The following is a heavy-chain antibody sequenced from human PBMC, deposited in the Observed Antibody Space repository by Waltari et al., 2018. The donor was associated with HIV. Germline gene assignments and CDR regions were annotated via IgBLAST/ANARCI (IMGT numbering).Heavy chain of an antibody. CDR3: AKDGGRYGILTGYFDY. Sequence: EVQLVEYGGGLVQPGGSLRIACAASGSTFSTYAMRWVRQAPGKGLEWVSAISSRVGGTFYADSVKGRFTISRDNSKNTLYLQMNSLRVEDTAVYYCAKDGGRYGILTGYFDYWGQGTLVPVSS. CDR2: ISSRVGGT. D-gene: IGHD3-9*01. CDR1: GSTFSTYA. J-gene: IGHJ4*02. V-gene: IGHV3-23*04.